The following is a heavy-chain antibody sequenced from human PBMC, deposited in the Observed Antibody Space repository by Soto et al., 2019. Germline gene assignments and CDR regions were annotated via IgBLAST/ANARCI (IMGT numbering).Heavy chain of an antibody. CDR1: GSTFTSDG. J-gene: IGHJ5*02. V-gene: IGHV1-18*01. D-gene: IGHD6-13*01. CDR2: ISAYNGNT. Sequence: QVQLVQSGAEVKKPGASVKVSCKASGSTFTSDGISWVRQAPGQGLEWMGWISAYNGNTNYAQKLQGRVTMTTDTATSTADMALSSLRSDDTAVYYCARAPRSSWYAPWGQGPLVTVSS. CDR3: ARAPRSSWYAP.